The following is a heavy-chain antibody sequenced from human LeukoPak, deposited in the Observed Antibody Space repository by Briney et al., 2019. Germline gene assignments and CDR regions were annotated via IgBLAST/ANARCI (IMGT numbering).Heavy chain of an antibody. CDR3: AKESTVTPGNVNWFDS. CDR1: GLTFSLYA. CDR2: ISGSGDNT. J-gene: IGHJ5*01. Sequence: GGSLRLSCAASGLTFSLYAMSWVRQTPGKGLEWISTISGSGDNTYYAQSAKGRFTISRDNSRNTLYLRMKSLRAEDTAMYYCAKESTVTPGNVNWFDSWGQGTLVTVSS. D-gene: IGHD4-17*01. V-gene: IGHV3-23*01.